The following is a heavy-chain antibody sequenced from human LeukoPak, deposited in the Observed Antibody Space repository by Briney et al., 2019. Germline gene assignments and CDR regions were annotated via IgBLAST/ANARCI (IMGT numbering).Heavy chain of an antibody. V-gene: IGHV4-4*07. CDR1: GGSISSYY. CDR2: IYTSGST. D-gene: IGHD6-19*01. CDR3: ARDPLYSSGWYALHNYYYYGMDV. Sequence: SETLSLTCTVSGGSISSYYWSWIRQHAGKGLEWIGRIYTSGSTNYNPSLKSRVTMSVNTSKNQCPLKLSSVTAADTAVYYCARDPLYSSGWYALHNYYYYGMDVWGQGTTVTVSS. J-gene: IGHJ6*02.